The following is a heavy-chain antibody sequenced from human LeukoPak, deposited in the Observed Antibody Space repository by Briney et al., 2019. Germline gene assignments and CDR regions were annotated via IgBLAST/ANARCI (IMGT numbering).Heavy chain of an antibody. Sequence: SETLSLTCTVSGVSISSSNSYWGWIRQPPGKGLEWIGSIYYSGNTYYNASLKSQVSISIDTSKNQFSLRLTSVTAADTAVYYCGRQTGSGLFILPGGQGTLVTVSS. V-gene: IGHV4-39*01. J-gene: IGHJ4*02. CDR3: GRQTGSGLFILP. CDR2: IYYSGNT. CDR1: GVSISSSNSY. D-gene: IGHD3/OR15-3a*01.